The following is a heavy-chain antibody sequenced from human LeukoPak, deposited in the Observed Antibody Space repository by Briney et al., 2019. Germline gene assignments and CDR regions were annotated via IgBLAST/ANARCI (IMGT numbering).Heavy chain of an antibody. CDR1: GSTFTTYD. Sequence: ASVKVCCKASGSTFTTYDINLVRRATGQGLEWMGWMNPNSGNTGYAHKFQGRVTMTSNTAISTAYMELTSLRSDDTVVYYCARVAGPIDYWGQGTLVTVSS. J-gene: IGHJ4*02. V-gene: IGHV1-8*01. CDR2: MNPNSGNT. CDR3: ARVAGPIDY. D-gene: IGHD2-15*01.